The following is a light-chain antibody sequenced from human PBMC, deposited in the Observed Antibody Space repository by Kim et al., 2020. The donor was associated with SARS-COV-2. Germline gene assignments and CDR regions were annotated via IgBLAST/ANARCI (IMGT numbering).Light chain of an antibody. V-gene: IGLV6-57*02. Sequence: TVTISCTGSSGSIAVNYVQWYQQRPGSAPTTVIFEDNQGPSGVPDRFSGSIDSSSNSASLTISGLKTEDEADYYCQSYDSSIPWVFGGGTQLTVL. CDR1: SGSIAVNY. J-gene: IGLJ3*02. CDR2: EDN. CDR3: QSYDSSIPWV.